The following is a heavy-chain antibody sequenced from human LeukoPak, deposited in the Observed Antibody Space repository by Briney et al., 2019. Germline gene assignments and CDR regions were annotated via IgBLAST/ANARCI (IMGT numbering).Heavy chain of an antibody. J-gene: IGHJ4*02. D-gene: IGHD1-1*01. CDR2: IYSSGST. V-gene: IGHV4-4*07. CDR1: GGSISSYY. CDR3: ARLHQSGTTDY. Sequence: PSETLSLTCTVSGGSISSYYWSWVRQPVGKGLEWIGHIYSSGSTNYNPSLESRVTMSVDTSKNQFSLKLSSVTAADTALYFCARLHQSGTTDYWGQGTLVTVSS.